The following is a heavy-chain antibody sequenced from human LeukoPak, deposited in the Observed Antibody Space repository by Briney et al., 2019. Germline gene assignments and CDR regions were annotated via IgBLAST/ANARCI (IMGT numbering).Heavy chain of an antibody. Sequence: GGSLRLSCAASGFTFSSYAMSWVRQTPGKGLEWVSLIIGSGNGIHYADSVKGRFTVSRDNFKNTVFLQLNNLRPEDTAVYYCAKHGDNVWGSFRFGLDSWGQGTLVTVSS. V-gene: IGHV3-23*01. J-gene: IGHJ4*02. CDR2: IIGSGNGI. CDR3: AKHGDNVWGSFRFGLDS. D-gene: IGHD3-16*02. CDR1: GFTFSSYA.